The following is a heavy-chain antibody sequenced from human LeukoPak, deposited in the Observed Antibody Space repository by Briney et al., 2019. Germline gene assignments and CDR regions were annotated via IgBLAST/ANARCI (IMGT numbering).Heavy chain of an antibody. J-gene: IGHJ4*02. CDR3: ARKPPAALSGFDY. CDR2: IYYSGST. D-gene: IGHD2-15*01. V-gene: IGHV4-59*08. CDR1: GGSISSYY. Sequence: SETLSLTCTVSGGSISSYYWSWIRQPPGKGLEWIGYIYYSGSTNYNPSLKSRVTLSVDTSKNQFSLKLSSVTAADTAVYYCARKPPAALSGFDYWGQGTLVPVSS.